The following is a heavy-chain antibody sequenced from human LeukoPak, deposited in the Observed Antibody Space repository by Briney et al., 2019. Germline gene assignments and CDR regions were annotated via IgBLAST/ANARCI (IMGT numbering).Heavy chain of an antibody. CDR2: VSYDGSNK. CDR3: AKGYCSGGTCYYYFGY. J-gene: IGHJ4*02. D-gene: IGHD2-15*01. V-gene: IGHV3-30*18. Sequence: GGSLRLSCAASGFTFSIYGMHWVRQAPGKGLEWVAAVSYDGSNKYYADSVKGRFTISRDNSKNTLYLQMNSLRAEDTAVYSCAKGYCSGGTCYYYFGYWGQGTLVTVSS. CDR1: GFTFSIYG.